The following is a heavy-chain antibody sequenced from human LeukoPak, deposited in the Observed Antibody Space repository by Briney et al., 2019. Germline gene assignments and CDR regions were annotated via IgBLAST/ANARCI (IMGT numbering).Heavy chain of an antibody. CDR1: GYTFTGYY. D-gene: IGHD6-19*01. CDR3: ARDNSSGWYYPPFDY. Sequence: GASVKVSCKASGYTFTGYYMHWVRQAPGQGLEWMGWINPNSGGTNYAQKLQGRVTMTRDTSISTAYMEPSRLRSDDTAVYYCARDNSSGWYYPPFDYWGQGTLVTVSS. CDR2: INPNSGGT. V-gene: IGHV1-2*02. J-gene: IGHJ4*02.